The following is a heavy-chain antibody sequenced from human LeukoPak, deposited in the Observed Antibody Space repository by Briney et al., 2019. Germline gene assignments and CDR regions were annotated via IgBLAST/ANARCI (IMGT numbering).Heavy chain of an antibody. D-gene: IGHD1-26*01. Sequence: PGGSLRLSCAASGFTFSSYAMSWVRQAPGKGLEWVSGFSASGGSTYYADSVKGRFSISRDNSKNTLYLQMNSLRAEDTAVYYRAKGLNSGNYYDAFDIWGQGTLVTVSS. V-gene: IGHV3-23*01. J-gene: IGHJ3*02. CDR1: GFTFSSYA. CDR3: AKGLNSGNYYDAFDI. CDR2: FSASGGST.